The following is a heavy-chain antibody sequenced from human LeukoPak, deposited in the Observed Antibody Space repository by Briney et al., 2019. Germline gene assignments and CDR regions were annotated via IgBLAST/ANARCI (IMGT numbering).Heavy chain of an antibody. J-gene: IGHJ4*02. CDR2: IYHSGST. CDR1: GYAISSGYF. V-gene: IGHV4-38-2*02. D-gene: IGHD3-10*01. CDR3: ASSRFGELHY. Sequence: SETLSLTCSVSGYAISSGYFWGWIRQPPGKGLEWIGTIYHSGSTYYNPSLKSRVTISVDTSKNQFSLKLSSVTAADTAVYYCASSRFGELHYWGQGTLVTVSP.